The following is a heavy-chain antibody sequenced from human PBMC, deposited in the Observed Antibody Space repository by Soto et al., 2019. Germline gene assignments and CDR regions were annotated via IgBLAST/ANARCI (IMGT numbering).Heavy chain of an antibody. CDR2: IESKSDAGTT. Sequence: PGGAVGVSCAASGLTFGDAGITWVSPTPGKGLYWVGRIESKSDAGTTEYAALVRGRFTISRDDSKTTLYLPMNSLKTEDTAVYYCTTDLWRIPVVAGSTGYFNSWGQGT. J-gene: IGHJ4*02. V-gene: IGHV3-15*04. CDR3: TTDLWRIPVVAGSTGYFNS. D-gene: IGHD6-19*01. CDR1: GLTFGDAG.